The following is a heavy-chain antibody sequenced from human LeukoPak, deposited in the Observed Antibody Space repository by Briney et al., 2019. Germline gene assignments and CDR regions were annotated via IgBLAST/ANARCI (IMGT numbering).Heavy chain of an antibody. CDR1: GFTFNSYA. CDR2: ISYDGSKK. D-gene: IGHD3-3*01. CDR3: ARGLTPPVVLRFLEWSVPDY. J-gene: IGHJ4*02. Sequence: GGSLRLSCAASGFTFNSYALYWVRQAPGKGLEWVALISYDGSKKDYADSVKGRFTISRDNSKNTLYLQMNSLRAEDTAVYYCARGLTPPVVLRFLEWSVPDYWGQGTLVTVSS. V-gene: IGHV3-30-3*01.